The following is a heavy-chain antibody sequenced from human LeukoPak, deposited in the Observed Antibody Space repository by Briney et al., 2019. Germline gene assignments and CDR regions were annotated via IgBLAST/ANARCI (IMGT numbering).Heavy chain of an antibody. D-gene: IGHD1-26*01. Sequence: GGSLRLSCAASGFTFDDYTMHWVRQAPGKGLEWVSLISWDGSSTSYADSVKGRFTISRDNSKNSLYLQMNSLRTEDTALFYCAKYSGTYSHYFHHWGQGTLVTVSS. J-gene: IGHJ1*01. CDR1: GFTFDDYT. CDR3: AKYSGTYSHYFHH. V-gene: IGHV3-43*01. CDR2: ISWDGSST.